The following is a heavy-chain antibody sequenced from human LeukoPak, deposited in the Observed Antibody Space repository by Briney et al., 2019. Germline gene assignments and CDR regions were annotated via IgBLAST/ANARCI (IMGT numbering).Heavy chain of an antibody. CDR3: GRPALAWAFDI. V-gene: IGHV5-51*01. Sequence: GGALKISCNGSGCIFTSHCIGWVRQLPGKGLEGMGVVYPGGCDTRYSPSFLGQLTILADKSISTPHLLRRSLKAADTAPYYCGRPALAWAFDIWGQEAMVTVSS. CDR1: GCIFTSHC. D-gene: IGHD3-16*01. CDR2: VYPGGCDT. J-gene: IGHJ3*02.